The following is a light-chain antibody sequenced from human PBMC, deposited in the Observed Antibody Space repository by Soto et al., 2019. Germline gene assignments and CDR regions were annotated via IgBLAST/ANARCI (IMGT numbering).Light chain of an antibody. CDR3: QQHDSFPYI. Sequence: IPMSQSPLFLSASVGDRVTITCQASHDITTYLNWYQQKPGKAPKLLIYDASMLETGVPSRFSGGGSGTHFTLTISGLHLEDVATYYCQQHDSFPYIFGPGTKLEIK. CDR1: HDITTY. J-gene: IGKJ2*01. V-gene: IGKV1-33*01. CDR2: DAS.